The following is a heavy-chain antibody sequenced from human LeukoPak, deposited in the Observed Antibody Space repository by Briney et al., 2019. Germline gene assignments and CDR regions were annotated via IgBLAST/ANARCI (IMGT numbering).Heavy chain of an antibody. V-gene: IGHV1-8*03. CDR3: AKGGYGRDYFDY. Sequence: ASVKVSCKASGYTFTSYDINWVRQATGQGLEWMGWMNPNNGNTGYAQKFQGRVTITRNTSISTAYMELSSLRSEDTAVYYCAKGGYGRDYFDYWGQGTLVTVSS. D-gene: IGHD5-18*01. CDR2: MNPNNGNT. J-gene: IGHJ4*02. CDR1: GYTFTSYD.